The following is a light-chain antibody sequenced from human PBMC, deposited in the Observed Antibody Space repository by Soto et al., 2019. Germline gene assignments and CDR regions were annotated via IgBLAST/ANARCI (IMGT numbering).Light chain of an antibody. CDR1: SSNIGAGYD. CDR3: SSYITTDIRV. J-gene: IGLJ1*01. V-gene: IGLV1-40*01. CDR2: GNS. Sequence: QSVLTQPPSVSGAPGQRVTISCSGSSSNIGAGYDVNWYRQLPGTAPKLLIYGNSDRPSGVPDRFSGSKSGNTASLTISGLQAEDEANYYCSSYITTDIRVFGTGTKVTVL.